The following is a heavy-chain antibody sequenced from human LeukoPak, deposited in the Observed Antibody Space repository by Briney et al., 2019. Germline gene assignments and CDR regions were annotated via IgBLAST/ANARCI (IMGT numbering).Heavy chain of an antibody. CDR3: ARNPPELRFLEWSTLYFDY. CDR2: ITPIFGTA. Sequence: SVKVSCKASGGTFSSYAISWVRQAPGQGLEWMGGITPIFGTANYAQKFQGRVTITTDESTSTAYMELSSLRSEDTAVYYCARNPPELRFLEWSTLYFDYWGQGTLVTVSS. D-gene: IGHD3-3*01. V-gene: IGHV1-69*05. J-gene: IGHJ4*02. CDR1: GGTFSSYA.